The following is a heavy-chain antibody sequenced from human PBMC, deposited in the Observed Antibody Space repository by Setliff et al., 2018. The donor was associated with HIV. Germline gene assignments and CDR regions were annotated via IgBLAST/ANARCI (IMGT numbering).Heavy chain of an antibody. D-gene: IGHD3-10*01. J-gene: IGHJ6*02. Sequence: ASVKVSCKASGYTFRNQGLSWVRQAPGQGPEWMGWISVYSGDSYSGQRFQDRVTMTADTSTNTAYMELRSLKADDTGIYYCSRSGVPPYYYYGMDVWGQGTTVTVS. CDR2: ISVYSGDS. CDR1: GYTFRNQG. V-gene: IGHV1-18*01. CDR3: SRSGVPPYYYYGMDV.